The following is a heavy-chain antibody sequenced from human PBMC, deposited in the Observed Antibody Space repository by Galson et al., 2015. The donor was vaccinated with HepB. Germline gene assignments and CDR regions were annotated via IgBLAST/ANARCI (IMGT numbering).Heavy chain of an antibody. CDR3: ARAAAGGASFDY. Sequence: SLRLSCAASGFTFSSYAMHWVRQAPGKGLEWVAVISYDGSNKYYADSVKGRFTISRDNSKNTLYLQMNSLRAEDTAVYYCARAAAGGASFDYWGQGTLVTVSS. J-gene: IGHJ4*02. V-gene: IGHV3-30*04. CDR1: GFTFSSYA. CDR2: ISYDGSNK. D-gene: IGHD6-13*01.